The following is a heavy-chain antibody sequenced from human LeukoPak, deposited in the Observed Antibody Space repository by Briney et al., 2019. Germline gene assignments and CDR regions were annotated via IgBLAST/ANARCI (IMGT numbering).Heavy chain of an antibody. D-gene: IGHD3-22*01. CDR3: ARSRAYYYDSSGYYQMIYYFDY. J-gene: IGHJ4*02. CDR2: INHSGST. V-gene: IGHV4-34*01. CDR1: GESFSGYY. Sequence: SETLSLTCDVYGESFSGYYWNWIRQPPGKGLEWIGEINHSGSTNYNPSLKSRVTISVDTSKNQFSLKLSSVTAADTAVYYCARSRAYYYDSSGYYQMIYYFDYWGQGTLVTVSS.